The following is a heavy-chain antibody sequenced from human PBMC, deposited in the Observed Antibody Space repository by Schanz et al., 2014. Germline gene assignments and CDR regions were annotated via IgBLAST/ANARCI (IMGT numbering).Heavy chain of an antibody. Sequence: LQLQESGSGLMKPSQTLSLTCAVSGGSISSGGYSWNWIRQSPGKGLEWIGYIYYSGNTYYNPSLKSRVTIPVDRSKNHFSLRLDSVTAADTAVYYCALREKPYGPFASWGQGALVTVSS. J-gene: IGHJ4*02. CDR3: ALREKPYGPFAS. D-gene: IGHD3-10*01. V-gene: IGHV4-30-2*06. CDR2: IYYSGNT. CDR1: GGSISSGGYS.